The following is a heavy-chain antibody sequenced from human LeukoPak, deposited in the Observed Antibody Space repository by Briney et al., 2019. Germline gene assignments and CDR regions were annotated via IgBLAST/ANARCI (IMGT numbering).Heavy chain of an antibody. Sequence: GRSLRLSCAASGFTLSSYAMHWVRQAPGKGLEWVAVISYDGSNKYYADSVKGRFTISRDNSKNTLYLQMNSLRAEDTAVYYCAKPARTDYADYWGQGTLVTVSS. V-gene: IGHV3-30*04. D-gene: IGHD1-14*01. CDR3: AKPARTDYADY. CDR2: ISYDGSNK. CDR1: GFTLSSYA. J-gene: IGHJ4*02.